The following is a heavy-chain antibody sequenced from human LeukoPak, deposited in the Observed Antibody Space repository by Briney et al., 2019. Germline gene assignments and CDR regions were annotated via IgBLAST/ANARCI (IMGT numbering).Heavy chain of an antibody. J-gene: IGHJ4*02. CDR1: GGSIRSTNW. V-gene: IGHV4-4*02. CDR3: AREGGPYRPLDY. Sequence: PSETLSLTCGVSGGSIRSTNWWTWVRNPPEKGLGWFGEVHLDGRTNYSPSLQSRLAMSVDFSENHISLKLTSVTAADTAVYYCAREGGPYRPLDYMGQGTLVTVSS. CDR2: VHLDGRT.